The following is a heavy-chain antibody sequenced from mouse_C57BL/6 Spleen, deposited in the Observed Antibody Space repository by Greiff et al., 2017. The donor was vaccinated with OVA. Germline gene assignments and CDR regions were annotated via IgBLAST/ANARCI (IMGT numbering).Heavy chain of an antibody. V-gene: IGHV1-80*01. CDR1: GYAFSSYW. J-gene: IGHJ2*01. CDR3: AREGGRLLPLDY. Sequence: QVQLQQSGAELVKPGASVKISCKASGYAFSSYWMNWVKQRPGKGLEWIGQIYPGDGDTNYNGKFKGKATLTADKSSSTAYMQLSSLTSEDSAVYFCAREGGRLLPLDYWGQGTTLTVSS. D-gene: IGHD2-3*01. CDR2: IYPGDGDT.